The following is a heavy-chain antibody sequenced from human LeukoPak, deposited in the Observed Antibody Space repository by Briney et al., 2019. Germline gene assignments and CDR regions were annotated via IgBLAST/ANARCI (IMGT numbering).Heavy chain of an antibody. CDR3: ARDPDIGTTDY. J-gene: IGHJ4*02. V-gene: IGHV3-7*01. CDR1: GFTLSTYW. Sequence: GGSLRLSCAASGFTLSTYWMSWVRQAPGKGLEWVANISEDGGEEYYVDSVKGRFTISRDNARNSLYLQMNSLRAEDTAVYYCARDPDIGTTDYWGQGTLVTVSS. D-gene: IGHD1-7*01. CDR2: ISEDGGEE.